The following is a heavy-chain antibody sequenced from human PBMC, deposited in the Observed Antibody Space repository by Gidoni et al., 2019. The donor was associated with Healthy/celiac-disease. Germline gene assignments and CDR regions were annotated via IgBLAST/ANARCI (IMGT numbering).Heavy chain of an antibody. CDR1: GYTLTSYG. CDR2: ISDYNGNT. CDR3: ARDVWGSSD. D-gene: IGHD6-19*01. J-gene: IGHJ4*02. Sequence: QVQLVQSGAEVKEPGASVKVSWKASGYTLTSYGISWVRQAPGQALEWLGWISDYNGNTNYAQKLQGRVTMTTDTSTSTAYIVLRSLRSDDTAVYYCARDVWGSSDWGQGTLVTVSS. V-gene: IGHV1-18*04.